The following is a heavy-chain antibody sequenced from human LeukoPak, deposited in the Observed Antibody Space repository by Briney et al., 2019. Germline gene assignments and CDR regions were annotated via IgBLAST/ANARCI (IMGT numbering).Heavy chain of an antibody. CDR3: AKDQKPDSGYDIDY. Sequence: GGSLRLSCAASGFTISSYGMNWGRQAPRKGLEWVSVIFGSGDTTNYADSVKGRFTISRDRSKNTLYLEMHSLRADDTAVYYCAKDQKPDSGYDIDYWGQGTLVIVSS. CDR2: IFGSGDTT. J-gene: IGHJ4*02. V-gene: IGHV3-23*01. D-gene: IGHD5-12*01. CDR1: GFTISSYG.